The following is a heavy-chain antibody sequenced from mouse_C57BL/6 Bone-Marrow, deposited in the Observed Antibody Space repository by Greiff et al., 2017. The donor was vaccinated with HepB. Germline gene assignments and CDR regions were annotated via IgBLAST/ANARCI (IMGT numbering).Heavy chain of an antibody. CDR2: IDPSDSYT. CDR1: GYTFTSYW. J-gene: IGHJ4*01. V-gene: IGHV1-59*01. D-gene: IGHD2-1*01. CDR3: ARPGIYYGNYDAMDY. Sequence: VQLQQPGAELVRPGTSVKLSCKASGYTFTSYWMHWVKQRPGQGLEWIGVIDPSDSYTNYNQKFKGKATLTVDTSSSTAYMQLSSLTSEDSAVYYCARPGIYYGNYDAMDYWGQGTSVTVSS.